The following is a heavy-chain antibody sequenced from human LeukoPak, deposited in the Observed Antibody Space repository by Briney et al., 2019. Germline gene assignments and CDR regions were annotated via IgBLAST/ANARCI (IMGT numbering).Heavy chain of an antibody. J-gene: IGHJ4*02. CDR3: AKVGYCTSNCFRTHDY. D-gene: IGHD2-8*01. V-gene: IGHV3-23*01. CDR2: ISSDSDVT. CDR1: GFTFSDAV. Sequence: GGSLRLSCAAPGFTFSDAVMSWVRQAQGMGREWVSAISSDSDVTYYAASVKGRFTISRDNSKSTVYLQMNSLRAEDAATYYCAKVGYCTSNCFRTHDYWGQGALVTVSS.